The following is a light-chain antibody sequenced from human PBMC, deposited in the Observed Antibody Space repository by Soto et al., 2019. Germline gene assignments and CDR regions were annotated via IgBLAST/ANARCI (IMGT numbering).Light chain of an antibody. V-gene: IGKV3-20*01. CDR3: QQYGSSPPWT. Sequence: EIVLTQSPGTLSLSPGERATLSCRASQSISSSSLAWYQQKPGQAPRLLIYGASSRATGIPDRFSGSGSGTDFTLTISRLEPEHFAVYYCQQYGSSPPWTFGQGTKVEIK. J-gene: IGKJ1*01. CDR2: GAS. CDR1: QSISSSS.